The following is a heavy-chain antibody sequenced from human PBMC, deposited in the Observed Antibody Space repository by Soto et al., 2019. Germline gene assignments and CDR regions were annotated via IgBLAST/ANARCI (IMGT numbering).Heavy chain of an antibody. Sequence: GGSLRLSCAASGFTFSTYWMHWVRQAPGEGLVWLSRITAAGTSTSSADSVKGRFTISRDNAKNTLYLQMNSLRAEDTAMYYCARGDPTYFDYWGQGILVTVSS. CDR3: ARGDPTYFDY. D-gene: IGHD1-26*01. J-gene: IGHJ4*02. CDR1: GFTFSTYW. CDR2: ITAAGTST. V-gene: IGHV3-74*01.